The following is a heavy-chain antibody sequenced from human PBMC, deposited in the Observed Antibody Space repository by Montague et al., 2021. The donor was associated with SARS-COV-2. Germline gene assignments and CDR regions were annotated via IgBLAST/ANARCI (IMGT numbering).Heavy chain of an antibody. J-gene: IGHJ6*02. Sequence: SETLSLTCAVSGGSISSSSYSWGWIRQPPGKGLEWIGSIHYSGSTYYNPSLKSRVSISVDTSKNQFSLKLSSVTAADTAVYYCARLWDTVYYYYGMDVWGQGTTVTVSS. CDR3: ARLWDTVYYYYGMDV. CDR2: IHYSGST. CDR1: GGSISSSSYS. V-gene: IGHV4-39*01. D-gene: IGHD1-26*01.